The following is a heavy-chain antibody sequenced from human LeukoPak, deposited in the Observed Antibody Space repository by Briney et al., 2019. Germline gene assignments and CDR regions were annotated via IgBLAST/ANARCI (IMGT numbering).Heavy chain of an antibody. Sequence: SVKVSCKASGGTFSSYAISWVRQAPGQGLEWMGGIIPIFGTANYAQKFQGRVTITADESTSTAYMELSSLRSEDTAVYYCARAVSGYDFGFYYGMDVWGQGTTVTVSS. D-gene: IGHD5-12*01. CDR2: IIPIFGTA. V-gene: IGHV1-69*13. J-gene: IGHJ6*02. CDR3: ARAVSGYDFGFYYGMDV. CDR1: GGTFSSYA.